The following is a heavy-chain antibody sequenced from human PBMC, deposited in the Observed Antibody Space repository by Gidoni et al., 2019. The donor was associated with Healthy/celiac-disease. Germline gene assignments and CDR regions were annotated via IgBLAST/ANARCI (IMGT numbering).Heavy chain of an antibody. D-gene: IGHD6-13*01. CDR2: ISSSSSYI. CDR1: GFTCRRYS. J-gene: IGHJ6*02. V-gene: IGHV3-21*01. CDR3: APVSSSWGALGYYGMDV. Sequence: EVQLVESGGGMVKPGGSRRLSCAASGFTCRRYSMNWVRQAPGKGVEWVSSISSSSSYIYYADSVKGRFTISRDNAKHSLYLQMNSLRAEDTAVYYCAPVSSSWGALGYYGMDVWGQGTTVTVSS.